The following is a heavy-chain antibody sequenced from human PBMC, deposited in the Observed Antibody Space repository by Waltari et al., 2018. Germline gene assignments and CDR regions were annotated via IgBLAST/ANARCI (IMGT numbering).Heavy chain of an antibody. CDR2: IYHSGST. CDR1: GGSISSSNW. Sequence: QVQLQESGPGLVKPSGTLSLTCAVSGGSISSSNWWSWVRQPPGKGLEWIGEIYHSGSTNSNPALKSRVTISVDKSKSQFSLKLSSVTAADTAVYYCAGAEEGIAAAFDYWGQGTLVTVSS. J-gene: IGHJ4*02. D-gene: IGHD6-13*01. CDR3: AGAEEGIAAAFDY. V-gene: IGHV4-4*02.